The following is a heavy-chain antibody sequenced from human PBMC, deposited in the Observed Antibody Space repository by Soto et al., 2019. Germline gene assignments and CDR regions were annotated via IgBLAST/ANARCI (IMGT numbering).Heavy chain of an antibody. CDR3: ARGRKQWLARHYYYYMDV. V-gene: IGHV4-34*01. J-gene: IGHJ6*03. Sequence: QVQLQQWGAGLLKPSETLSLTCAVYGGSFSGYYWSWIRQPPGKGLEWIGEINHSGSTNYNPSLKSRVTISVDTSKNQFSLKLSSVTAADTAVYYCARGRKQWLARHYYYYMDVWGKGTTVTVSS. D-gene: IGHD6-19*01. CDR1: GGSFSGYY. CDR2: INHSGST.